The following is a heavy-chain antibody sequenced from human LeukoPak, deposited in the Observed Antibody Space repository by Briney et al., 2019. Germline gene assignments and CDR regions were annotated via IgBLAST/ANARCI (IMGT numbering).Heavy chain of an antibody. J-gene: IGHJ5*02. V-gene: IGHV3-48*01. Sequence: GVLRLSCAASGFTFSSYSMNWVRQAPGKGLEWVSYISRASNTIYYADSVKGRFTISRDNAKNSLYLQMNSLRAEDTAMYYCARDGWFGDYNWFDPWGQGTLVTVSS. CDR2: ISRASNTI. D-gene: IGHD3-10*01. CDR3: ARDGWFGDYNWFDP. CDR1: GFTFSSYS.